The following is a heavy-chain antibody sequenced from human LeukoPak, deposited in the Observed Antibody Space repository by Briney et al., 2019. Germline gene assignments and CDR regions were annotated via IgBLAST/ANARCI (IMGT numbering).Heavy chain of an antibody. V-gene: IGHV4-59*01. J-gene: IGHJ4*02. D-gene: IGHD1-26*01. Sequence: PSETLSLTCTVSGGSISSYYWSWIRQPPGKGLEWIGYIYYSGSTYYNPSLKSRVTISVDTPNNQFSLRLSSVTAADTAVYYCARTQVTSYYVFDYWGPGTLVTVSS. CDR2: IYYSGST. CDR1: GGSISSYY. CDR3: ARTQVTSYYVFDY.